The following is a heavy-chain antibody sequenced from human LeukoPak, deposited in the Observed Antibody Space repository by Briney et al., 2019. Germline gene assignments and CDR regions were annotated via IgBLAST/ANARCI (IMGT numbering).Heavy chain of an antibody. V-gene: IGHV4-39*01. Sequence: SETLSLTCTVSGGSISSSSYYWGWIRQPPGKGLEWIGSIYYSGSTYYNPSLKSRVTISVDTSKNQFSLKLSSVTAADTAVYYYAILTSSAMLYYYDSSGYYDAFDIWGRGTMVTVSS. D-gene: IGHD3-22*01. CDR3: AILTSSAMLYYYDSSGYYDAFDI. CDR1: GGSISSSSYY. CDR2: IYYSGST. J-gene: IGHJ3*02.